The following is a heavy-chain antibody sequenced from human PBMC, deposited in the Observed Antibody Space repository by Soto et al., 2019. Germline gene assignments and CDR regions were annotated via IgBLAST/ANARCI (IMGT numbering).Heavy chain of an antibody. J-gene: IGHJ6*02. CDR1: GGSISSINW. CDR3: ARDRTVGYCSSTSCYHYYYYGMDV. CDR2: IYHSGST. D-gene: IGHD2-2*01. Sequence: LSLTCAVSGGSISSINWWSWVRQPPGKGLEWIGEIYHSGSTNYNPSLKSRVTISVDKSKNQFSLKLSSVTAADTAVYYCARDRTVGYCSSTSCYHYYYYGMDVWGQGTTVTVSS. V-gene: IGHV4-4*02.